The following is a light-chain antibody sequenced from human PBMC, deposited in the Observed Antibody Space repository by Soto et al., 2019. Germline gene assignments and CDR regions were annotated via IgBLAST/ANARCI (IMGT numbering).Light chain of an antibody. V-gene: IGKV1-39*01. CDR3: QQSYNVLSWT. J-gene: IGKJ1*01. Sequence: DIQMTQSPSSLSASVGDRVSITCRGSQNIGNYLNWYRQQPGKAPELLIYAASILQSEAPSRFRGSGSGTDFTLTISSLQPEDFASYYCQQSYNVLSWTFGQGTKVDIK. CDR1: QNIGNY. CDR2: AAS.